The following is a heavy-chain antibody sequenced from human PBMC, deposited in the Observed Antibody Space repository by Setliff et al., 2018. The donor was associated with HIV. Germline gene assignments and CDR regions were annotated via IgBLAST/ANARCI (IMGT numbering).Heavy chain of an antibody. Sequence: GGSLRLSCAASGFSFSTYAMGWVRQAPGKGLEWVSTVGAVGSPKFYAESVKGRFTISKDNSENTLYLQMTSLRDEDTAVYYCVGSSGWYIHFDYWGQGTLVTVSS. CDR3: VGSSGWYIHFDY. V-gene: IGHV3-23*01. CDR2: VGAVGSPK. CDR1: GFSFSTYA. J-gene: IGHJ4*02. D-gene: IGHD6-19*01.